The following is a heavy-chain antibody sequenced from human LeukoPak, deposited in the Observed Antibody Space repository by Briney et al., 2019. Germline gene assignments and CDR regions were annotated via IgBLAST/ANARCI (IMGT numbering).Heavy chain of an antibody. CDR3: AKAGTARGYSYDN. CDR2: SSGDGGST. Sequence: GGLLRFSCATTASTFADYAVYRVRHAPGKCLESVSRSSGDGGSTYYADSVKRRFTISRDNSKTSLYLQMNSLRTEDTTLYYCAKAGTARGYSYDNWGQGTLVTVPS. CDR1: ASTFADYA. V-gene: IGHV3-43*02. J-gene: IGHJ4*01. D-gene: IGHD5-18*01.